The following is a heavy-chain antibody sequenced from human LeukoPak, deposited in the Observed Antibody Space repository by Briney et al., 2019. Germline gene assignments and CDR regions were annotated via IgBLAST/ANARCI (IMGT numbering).Heavy chain of an antibody. V-gene: IGHV5-51*01. CDR1: GYSFTSYW. Sequence: GESLKISCKGSGYSFTSYWIGWVRQMPGKGLEWMGIIYPGDSDTRYSPSFQGQVTISADKSISTAYLQWSSLKASDTAMYYCARHPDPGIAAAGTTWFDPWGQGTLVTVSS. CDR2: IYPGDSDT. J-gene: IGHJ5*02. CDR3: ARHPDPGIAAAGTTWFDP. D-gene: IGHD6-13*01.